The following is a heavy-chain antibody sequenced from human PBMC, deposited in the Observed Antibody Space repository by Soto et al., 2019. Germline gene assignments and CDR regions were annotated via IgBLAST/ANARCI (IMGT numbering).Heavy chain of an antibody. D-gene: IGHD3-10*01. CDR3: ARETYYSGWFDS. V-gene: IGHV4-59*02. CDR2: IHYSGNT. Sequence: SETLSLTCTVSSGSVSDYYWSWIRQPPGKGLEWIGYIHYSGNTNYNPSLKSRVTISTATSESQFSLNLSSVTAADTAVYYCARETYYSGWFDSWGRGILVTVSS. J-gene: IGHJ5*01. CDR1: SGSVSDYY.